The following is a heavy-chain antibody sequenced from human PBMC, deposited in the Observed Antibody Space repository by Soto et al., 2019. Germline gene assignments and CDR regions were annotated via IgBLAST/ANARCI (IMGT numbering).Heavy chain of an antibody. CDR1: GYSFSVYN. CDR3: ARDWSGGLYSSGWLDIYYYYGMDV. CDR2: INPNSGGT. Sequence: QVQLVQSGAEVKKPGASVKVSCKASGYSFSVYNIHWVRQAPGQGLEWMGWINPNSGGTNSAQKFQGRVTMTRDMSISTAYMELSRLRSDDTAVYYCARDWSGGLYSSGWLDIYYYYGMDVWGQGTTVTVSS. J-gene: IGHJ6*02. V-gene: IGHV1-2*02. D-gene: IGHD6-19*01.